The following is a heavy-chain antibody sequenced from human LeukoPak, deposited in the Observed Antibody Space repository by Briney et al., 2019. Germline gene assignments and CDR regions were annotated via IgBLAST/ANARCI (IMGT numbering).Heavy chain of an antibody. J-gene: IGHJ4*02. CDR2: FDPEDGKT. Sequence: VASVKVSCKVSGYTLTELFMHWVRQAPGKGLEWMGSFDPEDGKTIYAQKSQGRVTMTEDTSTDTAYMELSSLRSEDTAVYYCATGGRITMVRGVYYMNPFDYWGQGALVTVSS. V-gene: IGHV1-24*01. CDR3: ATGGRITMVRGVYYMNPFDY. D-gene: IGHD3-10*01. CDR1: GYTLTELF.